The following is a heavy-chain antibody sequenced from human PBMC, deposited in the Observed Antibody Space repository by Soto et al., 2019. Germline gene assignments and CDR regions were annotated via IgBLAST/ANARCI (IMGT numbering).Heavy chain of an antibody. V-gene: IGHV3-30-3*01. CDR2: IAPDGGNE. CDR3: VRYRGFDYFLDY. J-gene: IGHJ4*02. Sequence: APGKGLEWVALIAPDGGNENYADSVKGRFTLSRDNSKNTLFLQMNNLRAEDTVMYSCVRYRGFDYFLDYLVKGTLVPVSS. D-gene: IGHD5-12*01.